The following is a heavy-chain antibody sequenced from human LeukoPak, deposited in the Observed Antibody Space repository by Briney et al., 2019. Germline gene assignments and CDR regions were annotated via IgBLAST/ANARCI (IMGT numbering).Heavy chain of an antibody. Sequence: PGGSLRLSCAASGFTFSSYAMSWVRQAPGKGLEWVSAIRGSGGSTYYADSVKGRFTISRDNSKNTLYLQMNSLRAEDTAVYYCAKEKDFVVVTAYDYWGQGTLVTVSS. CDR3: AKEKDFVVVTAYDY. D-gene: IGHD2-21*02. V-gene: IGHV3-23*01. CDR1: GFTFSSYA. J-gene: IGHJ4*02. CDR2: IRGSGGST.